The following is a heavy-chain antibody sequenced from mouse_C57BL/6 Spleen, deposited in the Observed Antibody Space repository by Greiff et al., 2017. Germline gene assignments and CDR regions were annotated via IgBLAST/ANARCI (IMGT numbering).Heavy chain of an antibody. V-gene: IGHV1-18*01. CDR2: INPNNGGT. Sequence: EVQLVESGPELVKPGASVKIPCKASGYTFTDYNMAWVKQSHGKSLEWIGDINPNNGGTIYNQKFKGKATLTVDKSSSTAYMELRSLTSKDTAVYYCARGSDYYGSISFAYWGQGTLVTVSA. CDR1: GYTFTDYN. J-gene: IGHJ3*01. CDR3: ARGSDYYGSISFAY. D-gene: IGHD1-1*01.